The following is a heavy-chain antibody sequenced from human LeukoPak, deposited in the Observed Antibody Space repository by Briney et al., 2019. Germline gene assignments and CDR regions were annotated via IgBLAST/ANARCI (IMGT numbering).Heavy chain of an antibody. J-gene: IGHJ6*03. CDR3: AEGGYYYYTDV. CDR1: GFTFDDYT. CDR2: ISWDGGST. Sequence: GGSLRLSCAASGFTFDDYTMHWVRQAPGKGLEWVSLISWDGGSTYYADSVKGRFTISRDNSKNSLYLQMNSLRTEDTALYYCAEGGYYYYTDVWGKGTTVTVSS. D-gene: IGHD3-16*01. V-gene: IGHV3-43*01.